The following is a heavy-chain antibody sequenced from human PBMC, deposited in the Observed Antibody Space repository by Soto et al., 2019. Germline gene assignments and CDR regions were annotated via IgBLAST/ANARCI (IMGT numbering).Heavy chain of an antibody. CDR1: GFTFSSYA. J-gene: IGHJ4*02. V-gene: IGHV3-23*01. CDR3: AKSAGSNAYYPNDY. D-gene: IGHD3-16*01. CDR2: ISGSGIST. Sequence: GGSLRLSCAASGFTFSSYAMTWVRQAPGKGLEWVSSISGSGISTYYADSVKGRFTISRDNSKNTLYLQMNSLRAEDAAAYYCAKSAGSNAYYPNDYWGQGTLVTVSS.